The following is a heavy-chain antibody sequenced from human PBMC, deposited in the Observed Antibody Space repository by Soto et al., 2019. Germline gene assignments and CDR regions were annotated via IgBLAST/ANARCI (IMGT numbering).Heavy chain of an antibody. V-gene: IGHV3-15*07. Sequence: GGSLRLSCAASGFTFSNAWMNWVRQAPGKGLEWVGRIKSKTDGGTTDYAAPVKGRFTISRDDSKNTLYLQMNSLKTEDTAVYYCTTESRSSSSFYYYYYGMDVWGQGTTVTGS. J-gene: IGHJ6*02. CDR3: TTESRSSSSFYYYYYGMDV. CDR1: GFTFSNAW. CDR2: IKSKTDGGTT. D-gene: IGHD6-6*01.